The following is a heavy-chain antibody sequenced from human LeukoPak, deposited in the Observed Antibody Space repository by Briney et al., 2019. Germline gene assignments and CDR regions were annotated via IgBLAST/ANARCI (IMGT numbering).Heavy chain of an antibody. J-gene: IGHJ4*02. V-gene: IGHV1-69*04. CDR3: AREADDGSSPLDY. CDR2: IIPIFGIA. CDR1: GGTFISYA. D-gene: IGHD6-13*01. Sequence: SVKVSCKASGGTFISYAISWVRRAPGQGLEWMGRIIPIFGIANYAQKFQGRVTITADKSTSTAYMELSSLRSEDTAVYYCAREADDGSSPLDYWGQGTLVTVSS.